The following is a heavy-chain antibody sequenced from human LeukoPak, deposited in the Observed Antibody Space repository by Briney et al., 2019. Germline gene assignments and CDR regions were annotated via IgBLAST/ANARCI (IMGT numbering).Heavy chain of an antibody. CDR2: MNPNSGNT. V-gene: IGHV1-8*01. D-gene: IGHD2-15*01. Sequence: ASVKVSCKASGYTLTSYDINWVRQATGQGLEWMGWMNPNSGNTGYAQKFQGRVTMTRNTSISTAYMELSSLRSEDTAVYYCAREYCSGGSCYYYYYGMDVWGQGTTVTVSS. CDR1: GYTLTSYD. CDR3: AREYCSGGSCYYYYYGMDV. J-gene: IGHJ6*02.